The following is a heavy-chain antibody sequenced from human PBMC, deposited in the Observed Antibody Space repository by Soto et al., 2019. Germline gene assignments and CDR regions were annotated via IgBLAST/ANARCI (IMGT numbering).Heavy chain of an antibody. Sequence: GGSLRLSCAASGFTFSSYWMSWVRQAPGKGLEWVANIKQDGSEKYYVDSVKGRFTISRDNAKNSLYLQMNNLRAEDTAVYYCARDNPVTTYYYYYGMDVWGQGTTVTVSS. J-gene: IGHJ6*02. CDR3: ARDNPVTTYYYYYGMDV. CDR2: IKQDGSEK. D-gene: IGHD4-4*01. V-gene: IGHV3-7*01. CDR1: GFTFSSYW.